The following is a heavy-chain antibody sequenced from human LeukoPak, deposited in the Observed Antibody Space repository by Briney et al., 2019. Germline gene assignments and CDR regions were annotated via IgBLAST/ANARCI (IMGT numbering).Heavy chain of an antibody. V-gene: IGHV3-74*01. J-gene: IGHJ4*02. CDR1: GFTFSSYW. CDR2: INTDGSST. CDR3: ARGVDWLPYYYFDY. Sequence: PGGSLRLSCAASGFTFSSYWMHWVRQAPGKGLVWVSRINTDGSSTSYADSVKGRFTISRDNAKNTLYLQMNSLRAEDTAVYYCARGVDWLPYYYFDYWGQGTLVTVSS. D-gene: IGHD3-9*01.